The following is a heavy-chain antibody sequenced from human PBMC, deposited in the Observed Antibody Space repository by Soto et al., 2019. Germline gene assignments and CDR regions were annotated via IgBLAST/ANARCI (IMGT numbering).Heavy chain of an antibody. V-gene: IGHV3-30*18. J-gene: IGHJ4*02. CDR2: ISYDGSDK. CDR1: GFTFSYYA. CDR3: AQGLGELSPESFDY. D-gene: IGHD3-16*02. Sequence: QVQLVESGGGVGQPGRSLRLSCAASGFTFSYYAMHWVRQAPGKGLEWVAVISYDGSDKYYADSVKGRFTISRDNSKNTLKLQMNSLRADDTAVDYGAQGLGELSPESFDYWGQGTLITVSS.